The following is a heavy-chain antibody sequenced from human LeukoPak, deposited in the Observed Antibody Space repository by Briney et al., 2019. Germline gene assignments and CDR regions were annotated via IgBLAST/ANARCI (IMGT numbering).Heavy chain of an antibody. Sequence: SETLSLTCTVSGGSINSTNYYWGWIRQPPGKGLEWIGNIYYSGRSYYNPSLKNRVTISVDTSKNQFSLMLTSVTAADAAVYYCASFGVNYYSWFDYWGQGTQVTVSS. CDR1: GGSINSTNYY. D-gene: IGHD3-10*01. J-gene: IGHJ4*02. V-gene: IGHV4-39*01. CDR2: IYYSGRS. CDR3: ASFGVNYYSWFDY.